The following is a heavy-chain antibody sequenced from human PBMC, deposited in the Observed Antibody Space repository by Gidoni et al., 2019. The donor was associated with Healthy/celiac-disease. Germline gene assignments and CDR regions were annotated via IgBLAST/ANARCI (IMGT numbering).Heavy chain of an antibody. Sequence: EVQLVESGGVVVQPGGSLRLSCAASGFTFDDYTMHWVRQAPGKGLEWVSLISWDGGSTYYADSVKGRFTISRDNSKNSLYLQMNSLRTEDTALYYCAKDEGGYEAEYFQHWGQGTLVTVSS. V-gene: IGHV3-43*01. CDR2: ISWDGGST. D-gene: IGHD3-16*01. J-gene: IGHJ1*01. CDR1: GFTFDDYT. CDR3: AKDEGGYEAEYFQH.